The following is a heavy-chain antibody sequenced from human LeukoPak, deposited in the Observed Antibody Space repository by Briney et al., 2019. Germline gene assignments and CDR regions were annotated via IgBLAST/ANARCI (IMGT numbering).Heavy chain of an antibody. CDR2: ISAYNGNT. CDR1: GYTFTSYG. D-gene: IGHD4-23*01. V-gene: IGHV1-18*01. Sequence: ASVELSCKASGYTFTSYGISWVRQPPAQGLEWMGWISAYNGNTNYAQKLQGRVTMTTDTSTSTAYMELRSLRSDDTAVYYCARGRVTQRYLLDYWGQGTLVTVSS. J-gene: IGHJ4*02. CDR3: ARGRVTQRYLLDY.